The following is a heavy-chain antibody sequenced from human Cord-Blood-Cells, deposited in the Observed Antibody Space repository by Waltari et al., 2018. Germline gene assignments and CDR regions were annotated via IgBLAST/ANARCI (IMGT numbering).Heavy chain of an antibody. CDR3: ARGERAAPDY. CDR2: INHSGST. J-gene: IGHJ4*02. Sequence: QVQLQQWGAGLLKPSETLSLTSAVYGGSFSGYYWSWIRQPPGKGLEWIGEINHSGSTNYNPSLKSRVTISVDTSKNQFSLKLSSVTAADTAVYYCARGERAAPDYWGQGTLVTVSS. CDR1: GGSFSGYY. D-gene: IGHD6-6*01. V-gene: IGHV4-34*01.